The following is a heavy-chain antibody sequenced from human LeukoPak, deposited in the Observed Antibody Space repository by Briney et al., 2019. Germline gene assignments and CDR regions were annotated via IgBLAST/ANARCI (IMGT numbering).Heavy chain of an antibody. CDR2: IIPIFGTA. CDR1: GGTFSSYA. D-gene: IGHD3-10*01. Sequence: AVKVSCKASGGTFSSYAISWVRQAPGQGLGLMGGIIPIFGTANYAHEFQGRVTITADETTSTAYMELSSLRSEDTAVYYCARGYYYGSGREDGMDVWGKGTTVTVSS. CDR3: ARGYYYGSGREDGMDV. J-gene: IGHJ6*04. V-gene: IGHV1-69*13.